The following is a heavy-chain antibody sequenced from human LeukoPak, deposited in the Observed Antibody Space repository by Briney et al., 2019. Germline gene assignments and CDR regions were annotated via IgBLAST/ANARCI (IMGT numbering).Heavy chain of an antibody. Sequence: ASVKVSCKASGYTFTRYYMHWVRQAPGQGLEWMGIINPSGGSTSYAQKFQGRVTMTRDTSTSTVYMELSSLRSEDTAVYYCAREIAYDSSGYYGEWGLDYWGQGPLVTVSS. CDR2: INPSGGST. J-gene: IGHJ4*02. D-gene: IGHD3-22*01. V-gene: IGHV1-46*01. CDR3: AREIAYDSSGYYGEWGLDY. CDR1: GYTFTRYY.